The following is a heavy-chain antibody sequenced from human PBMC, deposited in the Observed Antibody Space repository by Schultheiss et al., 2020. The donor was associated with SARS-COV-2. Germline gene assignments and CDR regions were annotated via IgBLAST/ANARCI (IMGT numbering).Heavy chain of an antibody. CDR1: GFTFSSYA. D-gene: IGHD1-26*01. CDR3: QSGVGATTGGYYYYYGMDV. J-gene: IGHJ6*02. Sequence: GGSLRLSCAASGFTFSSYAMSWVRQAPGKGLEWVSYISSSGSTIYYADSVKGRFTISRDNAKNSLYLQMNSLRAEDTAVYYCQSGVGATTGGYYYYYGMDVWGQGTTVTVSS. CDR2: ISSSGSTI. V-gene: IGHV3-48*04.